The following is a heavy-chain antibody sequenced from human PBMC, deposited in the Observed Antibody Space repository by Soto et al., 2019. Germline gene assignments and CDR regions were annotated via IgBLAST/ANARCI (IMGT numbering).Heavy chain of an antibody. CDR2: IKQDGSEK. CDR1: GFTFSSYW. V-gene: IGHV3-7*03. J-gene: IGHJ4*02. D-gene: IGHD1-20*01. Sequence: PGGSLRLSCAASGFTFSSYWMSWVRQAPGKGLEWVANIKQDGSEKYYVDSVKGRFTISRDNAKNSLYLQMNSLRAEDTAVYYCVQGTPWRITDQTIDYWGQGTLVTVSS. CDR3: VQGTPWRITDQTIDY.